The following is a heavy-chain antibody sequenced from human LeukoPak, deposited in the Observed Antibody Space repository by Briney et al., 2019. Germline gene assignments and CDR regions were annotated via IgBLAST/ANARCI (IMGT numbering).Heavy chain of an antibody. CDR3: ATLTGYSSESWFDP. J-gene: IGHJ5*02. Sequence: SETLSLTCTVSGGSISSYYWSWIRQPPGKGLEWIGYIYYTGSTNYNPSLKSRVTISVDMSKNQFSLKLSSVTAADTAVYYCATLTGYSSESWFDPWGQGILVTVSS. V-gene: IGHV4-59*01. D-gene: IGHD3-9*01. CDR2: IYYTGST. CDR1: GGSISSYY.